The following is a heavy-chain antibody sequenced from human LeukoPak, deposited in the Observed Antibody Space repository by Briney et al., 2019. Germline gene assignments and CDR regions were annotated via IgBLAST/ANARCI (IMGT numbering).Heavy chain of an antibody. CDR1: GGTFSSYA. CDR2: IIPIIGIA. V-gene: IGHV1-69*04. Sequence: VASVNVSCKASGGTFSSYAISWVRQPPAQGLEWMGRIIPIIGIANYSQKFQGRVTITADKSTSTAYMELRSLRSEDTAVYYCARERGVATRDYYGMDVWGQGTTVTVSS. CDR3: ARERGVATRDYYGMDV. J-gene: IGHJ6*02. D-gene: IGHD5-12*01.